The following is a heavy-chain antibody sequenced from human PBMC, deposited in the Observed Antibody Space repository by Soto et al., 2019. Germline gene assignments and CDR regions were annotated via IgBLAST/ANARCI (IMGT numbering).Heavy chain of an antibody. CDR3: ARQPKVNTTRRLLDS. CDR2: ISYTGTT. D-gene: IGHD1-1*01. J-gene: IGHJ4*02. V-gene: IGHV4-30-4*08. Sequence: SETLSLTCTVSGSSISDEYHWTWIRQSPAKGLEWIGYISYTGTTYYNPSLQVRVSISADTSKNQFSLRMASVTAADTAVYYCARQPKVNTTRRLLDSWGQGSLVTVSS. CDR1: GSSISDEYH.